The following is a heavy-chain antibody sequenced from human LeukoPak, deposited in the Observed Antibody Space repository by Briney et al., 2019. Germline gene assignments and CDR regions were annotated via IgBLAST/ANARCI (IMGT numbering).Heavy chain of an antibody. J-gene: IGHJ4*02. CDR1: GGSISTYY. CDR2: ISYSGST. V-gene: IGHV4-59*08. D-gene: IGHD7-27*01. CDR3: ARLQGRGDNYLDF. Sequence: SETLSLTCTVSGGSISTYYWSGLRQPPGKGLEWIGYISYSGSTNYNPSLKTLKSRVTMSVDMSKNQLSLKVNAVTAADTAVYYCARLQGRGDNYLDFWGQGALVTVSS.